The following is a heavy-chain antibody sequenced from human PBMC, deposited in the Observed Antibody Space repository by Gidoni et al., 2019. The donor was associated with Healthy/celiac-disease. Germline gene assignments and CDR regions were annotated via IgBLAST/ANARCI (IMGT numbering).Heavy chain of an antibody. V-gene: IGHV1-69*01. CDR3: AREGGSITGTH. J-gene: IGHJ4*02. Sequence: QVQLVQSGAEVKKPVSSLTVSCKASGGTFSSYAISWVRQAPGKGLEWMGGIIPIFGTANYAQKFKGRVTITADESTSTAYMELSSLRSEDTAVYYCAREGGSITGTHWGQGTLVTVAS. CDR1: GGTFSSYA. D-gene: IGHD1-7*01. CDR2: IIPIFGTA.